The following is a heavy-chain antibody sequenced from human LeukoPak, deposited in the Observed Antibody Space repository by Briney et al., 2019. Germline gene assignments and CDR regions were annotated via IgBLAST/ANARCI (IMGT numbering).Heavy chain of an antibody. Sequence: PGGSLRLSCAASGFTFSSYAMNWVRQAPGKGLEWVSLISGSGDSTDYADSVKGRFTISRDNSKNTLYLQINSLRADDTAVYYCAKRAVAGTGRGFDIWGQGTLVTASS. V-gene: IGHV3-23*01. D-gene: IGHD6-19*01. J-gene: IGHJ3*02. CDR1: GFTFSSYA. CDR2: ISGSGDST. CDR3: AKRAVAGTGRGFDI.